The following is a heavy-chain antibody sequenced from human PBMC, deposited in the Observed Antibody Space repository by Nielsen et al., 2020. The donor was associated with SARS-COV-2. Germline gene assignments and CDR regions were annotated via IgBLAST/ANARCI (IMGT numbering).Heavy chain of an antibody. CDR1: GFTFSSYA. Sequence: GGSLRLSCAASGFTFSSYAMHWVRQAPGKGLEWVAVISYDGSNKYYADSVKGRFTISSDNSKNTLYLQMNSLRAEDTAVYYCARDPRLFGSYYGMDVWGQGTTVTVSS. CDR3: ARDPRLFGSYYGMDV. CDR2: ISYDGSNK. D-gene: IGHD2-21*01. V-gene: IGHV3-30*04. J-gene: IGHJ6*02.